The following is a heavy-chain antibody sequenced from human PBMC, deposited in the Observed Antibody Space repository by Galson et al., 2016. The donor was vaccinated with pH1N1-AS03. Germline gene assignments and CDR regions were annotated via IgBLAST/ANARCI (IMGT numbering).Heavy chain of an antibody. Sequence: SLRLSCAASGFSFSSYATSWVRQAPGKGLEWVSSISGSGEDTYYADSVKGRFTISRDSSKSTVYMQVNSLRAEDTAVYFCARNRLYSIQIGFDYWAQGTLVTVSS. CDR1: GFSFSSYA. D-gene: IGHD6-13*01. CDR2: ISGSGEDT. J-gene: IGHJ4*02. V-gene: IGHV3-23*01. CDR3: ARNRLYSIQIGFDY.